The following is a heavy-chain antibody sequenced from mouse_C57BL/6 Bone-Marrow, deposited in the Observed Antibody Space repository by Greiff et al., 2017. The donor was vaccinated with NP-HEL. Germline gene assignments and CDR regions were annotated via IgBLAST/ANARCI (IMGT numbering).Heavy chain of an antibody. CDR2: IYPGGGYT. V-gene: IGHV1-63*01. D-gene: IGHD1-1*01. J-gene: IGHJ3*01. Sequence: QVQLQQSGAELVRPGTSVKMSCKASGYTFTNYWIGWAKQRPGHGLEWIGDIYPGGGYTNYNEKFKGKATLTADKSSSTAYMQFSSLTSEDSAIYYCATGGYYSGSPFAYWGQGTLVTVSA. CDR1: GYTFTNYW. CDR3: ATGGYYSGSPFAY.